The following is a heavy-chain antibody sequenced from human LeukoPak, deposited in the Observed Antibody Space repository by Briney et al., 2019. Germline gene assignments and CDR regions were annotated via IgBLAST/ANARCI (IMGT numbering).Heavy chain of an antibody. CDR3: ARYARGNSGSFRVFDY. Sequence: GGSLRLSCAAAGFTFSDRYMSWIRRAPGKGMEWVAYISPNGDTIHYADSVKGRFTISRDNAKNSLFLQVNSLRAEDTAVYYCARYARGNSGSFRVFDYWGQGTLVTVSS. D-gene: IGHD3-10*01. CDR2: ISPNGDTI. CDR1: GFTFSDRY. J-gene: IGHJ4*02. V-gene: IGHV3-11*01.